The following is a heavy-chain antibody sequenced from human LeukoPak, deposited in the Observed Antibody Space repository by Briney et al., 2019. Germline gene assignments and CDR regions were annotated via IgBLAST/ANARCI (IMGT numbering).Heavy chain of an antibody. V-gene: IGHV4-31*03. D-gene: IGHD3-22*01. CDR2: IYYSGST. Sequence: SQTLSLTCTVSGGSISSGGYYWSWIRQHPGKGLEWIGYIYYSGSTYYNPSLKSRVTISVDTSKNQFSLKLSSVTAADTAVYYCARSGYYLPVRTRYFDYWGQGTLVTVSS. CDR3: ARSGYYLPVRTRYFDY. J-gene: IGHJ4*02. CDR1: GGSISSGGYY.